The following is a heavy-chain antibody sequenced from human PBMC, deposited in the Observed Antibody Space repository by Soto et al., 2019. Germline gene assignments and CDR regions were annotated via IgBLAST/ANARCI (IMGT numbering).Heavy chain of an antibody. Sequence: ASVKVSCKASGYTFTSYYMHWVRQAPGQGLEWMGRINPSNGSTSYAQKFQGRVTMTTDTSTSTAYMELRSLRSEDTAVYYCARDYKRYSYGPGYWGQGTLVTVSS. CDR1: GYTFTSYY. V-gene: IGHV1-46*01. D-gene: IGHD5-18*01. CDR2: INPSNGST. J-gene: IGHJ4*02. CDR3: ARDYKRYSYGPGY.